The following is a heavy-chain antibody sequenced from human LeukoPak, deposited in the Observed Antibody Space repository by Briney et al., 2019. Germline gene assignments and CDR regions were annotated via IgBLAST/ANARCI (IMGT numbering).Heavy chain of an antibody. CDR2: IYYSGST. CDR1: GGSISSSSYY. J-gene: IGHJ4*02. Sequence: SETLSLTCTVSGGSISSSSYYWGWIRQPPGKGLEWIGSIYYSGSTYYNPSLKSRVTISVDTSKNQFSLKLSSVTAADTVVYYCARVGTPGIAALIDYWGQGTLVTVSS. V-gene: IGHV4-39*07. CDR3: ARVGTPGIAALIDY. D-gene: IGHD6-13*01.